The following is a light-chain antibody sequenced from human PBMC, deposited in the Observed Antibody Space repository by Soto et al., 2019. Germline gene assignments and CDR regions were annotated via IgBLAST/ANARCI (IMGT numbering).Light chain of an antibody. CDR2: DVS. J-gene: IGLJ3*02. Sequence: QSALTHPASVSGSPGQSITISCTGTSSDVGGYNYVSWYQQHPGKAPKLMSYDVSNRPSGVSNRFSGSKSGNTASLTISGLQAEDEADYYCSSYTSSSTLEFGGGTKLTVL. CDR3: SSYTSSSTLE. V-gene: IGLV2-14*01. CDR1: SSDVGGYNY.